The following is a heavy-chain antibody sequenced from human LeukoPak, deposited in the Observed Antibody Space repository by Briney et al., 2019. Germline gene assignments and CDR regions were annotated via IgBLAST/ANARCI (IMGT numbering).Heavy chain of an antibody. J-gene: IGHJ4*02. CDR3: SRDPRLNDY. Sequence: GGSLRLSCAASRFTFSDSYMTWIRQAPGKGLELLSYISGSGTIVNYIDSVRGRFTLSRDNAKNSLYLQMNSLRVEDTAVYYCSRDPRLNDYWGQGTLVTVSS. CDR2: ISGSGTIV. V-gene: IGHV3-11*01. CDR1: RFTFSDSY.